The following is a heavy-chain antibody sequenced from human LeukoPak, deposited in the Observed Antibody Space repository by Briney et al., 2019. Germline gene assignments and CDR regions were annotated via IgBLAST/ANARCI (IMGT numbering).Heavy chain of an antibody. J-gene: IGHJ4*02. Sequence: GGSLRLSCAASGFTFSSYAMSWVRQAPGKGLEWVSAISGSGGRTYYADSVKGRFTISRDNSKNTLYLQMNSLRAEDTAVYYCARGANPYCGGDCYYFDYWGQGTLVTVSS. CDR1: GFTFSSYA. D-gene: IGHD2-21*02. CDR2: ISGSGGRT. CDR3: ARGANPYCGGDCYYFDY. V-gene: IGHV3-23*01.